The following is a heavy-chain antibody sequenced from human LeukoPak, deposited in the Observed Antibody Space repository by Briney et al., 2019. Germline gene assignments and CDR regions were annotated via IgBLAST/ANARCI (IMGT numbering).Heavy chain of an antibody. D-gene: IGHD1-26*01. CDR2: INPNSGGT. Sequence: ASVKVFCKASGYTFTGYYMHWVRQAPGQGLEWMGWINPNSGGTNYAQKFQGRVTMTRDMSTSTDYMELSSLRSEDTAVYYCARDNSVGDYAWWFDPWGQGTLVTVSS. CDR3: ARDNSVGDYAWWFDP. V-gene: IGHV1-2*02. CDR1: GYTFTGYY. J-gene: IGHJ5*02.